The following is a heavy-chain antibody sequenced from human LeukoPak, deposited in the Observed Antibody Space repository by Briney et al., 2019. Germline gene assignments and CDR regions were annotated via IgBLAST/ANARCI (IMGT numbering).Heavy chain of an antibody. D-gene: IGHD3-3*01. CDR2: MNPNSGNT. CDR1: GYTFTSYD. J-gene: IGHJ5*02. CDR3: ARAGYDFWSGYYHNWFDP. V-gene: IGHV1-8*01. Sequence: EASVKVSCKASGYTFTSYDINWVRQAPGQGLEWMGWMNPNSGNTGYAQKFQGRVTMTRNTSISTAYMELSSLRSEDTAVYYCARAGYDFWSGYYHNWFDPWGQGTLVTVSS.